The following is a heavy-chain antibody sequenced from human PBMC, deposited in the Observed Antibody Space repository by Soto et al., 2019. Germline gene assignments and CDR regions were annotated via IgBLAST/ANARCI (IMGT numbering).Heavy chain of an antibody. V-gene: IGHV4-39*01. CDR3: ARRVVDYGDDNWFDP. Sequence: QLQLQESGPGLVKPSETLSLTCTVSGGSISSSSYYWGWIRQPPGKGLEWIGSIYYSGSTYYNPSLKSRVTISVDTSKNQFSLKLSSVTAADTAVYYCARRVVDYGDDNWFDPWGQGTLVTVSS. CDR2: IYYSGST. J-gene: IGHJ5*02. CDR1: GGSISSSSYY. D-gene: IGHD4-17*01.